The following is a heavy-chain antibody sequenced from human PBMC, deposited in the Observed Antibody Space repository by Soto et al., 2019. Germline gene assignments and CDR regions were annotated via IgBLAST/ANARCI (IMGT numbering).Heavy chain of an antibody. CDR2: ITGDSSYT. Sequence: GGLLSLSSAASGVSIINYRMSLVRPAPGKGLEWVSSITGDSSYTYYADSVKGRFTISRDNANNSLYLEMNSLGAEDTAMYYCSRDFIYDILTEGFDPWGQGTLVNVSA. CDR3: SRDFIYDILTEGFDP. CDR1: GVSIINYR. J-gene: IGHJ5*02. V-gene: IGHV3-21*01. D-gene: IGHD3-9*01.